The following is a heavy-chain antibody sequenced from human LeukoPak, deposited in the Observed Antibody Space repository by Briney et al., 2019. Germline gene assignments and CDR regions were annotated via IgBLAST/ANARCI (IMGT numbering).Heavy chain of an antibody. CDR2: ISGSGGST. D-gene: IGHD3-3*01. V-gene: IGHV3-23*01. J-gene: IGHJ6*02. CDR1: GFTFSSYA. CDR3: AKGDTANYDFWSGHTYYYYGMDV. Sequence: PGGSLRLSCAASGFTFSSYAMHWVRQAPGKGLEWVSAISGSGGSTYYADSVKGRFTISRDNSKNTLYLQMNSLRAEDTAVYYCAKGDTANYDFWSGHTYYYYGMDVWGQGTTVTVSS.